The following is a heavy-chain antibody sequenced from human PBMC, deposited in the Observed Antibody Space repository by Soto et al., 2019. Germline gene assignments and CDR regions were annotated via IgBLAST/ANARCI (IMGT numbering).Heavy chain of an antibody. V-gene: IGHV1-3*01. CDR3: ARAAYYYDSSGYYPGDY. CDR1: GYTFTSYG. J-gene: IGHJ4*02. Sequence: ASVKVSCKASGYTFTSYGISWVRQAPGQGLEWMGWINAGNGNTKYSQKFQGRVTITRDTSASTAYMEVSSLRSEDTAVYYCARAAYYYDSSGYYPGDYWGQGSLVTVSS. D-gene: IGHD3-22*01. CDR2: INAGNGNT.